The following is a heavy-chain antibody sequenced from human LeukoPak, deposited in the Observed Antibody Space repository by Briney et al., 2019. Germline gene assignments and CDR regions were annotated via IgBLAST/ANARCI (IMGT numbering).Heavy chain of an antibody. D-gene: IGHD1-1*01. Sequence: ASVKVSCKASGYTFNTFSINWVRQAPGQRLEWMGWINTDNGNTNFAQKFQDRVTVTTDTFTSTAFMELRSLTSDDTAMCYCARLSTTTRGKVDLWGQGTLVTVSS. CDR2: INTDNGNT. V-gene: IGHV1-18*01. J-gene: IGHJ5*02. CDR3: ARLSTTTRGKVDL. CDR1: GYTFNTFS.